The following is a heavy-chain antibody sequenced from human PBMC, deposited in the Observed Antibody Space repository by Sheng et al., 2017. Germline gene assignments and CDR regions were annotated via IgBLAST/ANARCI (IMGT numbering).Heavy chain of an antibody. D-gene: IGHD4-17*01. J-gene: IGHJ5*02. CDR3: ASLYGDYSRSLNWFDP. CDR1: GFTFSSYA. CDR2: ISYDGSNK. Sequence: QVQLVESGGGVVQPGRSLRLSCAASGFTFSSYAMHWVRQAPGKGLEWVAVISYDGSNKYYADSVKGRFTISRDNSKNTLYLQMNSLRAEDTAVYYCASLYGDYSRSLNWFDPWGQGTLVTVSS. V-gene: IGHV3-30-3*01.